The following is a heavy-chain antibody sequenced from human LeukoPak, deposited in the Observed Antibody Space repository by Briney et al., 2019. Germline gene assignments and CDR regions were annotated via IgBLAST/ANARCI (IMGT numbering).Heavy chain of an antibody. D-gene: IGHD5-18*01. CDR2: ISAYNGNT. J-gene: IGHJ3*02. CDR1: GYTFTSYG. Sequence: ASVKVSCKASGYTFTSYGISWVRQAPGQGLEWMGWISAYNGNTNYAQKLQGRVTMTTDTSTSTAYVELRSLRSDDTAVYYCARGVDTAMVNAFDIWGQGTMVTVSS. V-gene: IGHV1-18*01. CDR3: ARGVDTAMVNAFDI.